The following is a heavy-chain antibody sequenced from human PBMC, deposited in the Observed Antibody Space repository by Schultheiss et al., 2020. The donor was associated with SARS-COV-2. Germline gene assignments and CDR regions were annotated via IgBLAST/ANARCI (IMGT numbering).Heavy chain of an antibody. D-gene: IGHD3-10*01. V-gene: IGHV3-21*01. Sequence: GGSLRLSCSASGLIFSTYAMHWVRQSPGQGLEWVSSISSSSSYIYYADSVKGRFTISRDNPKNTLSLQINSLRAEDTAVYYCTKDGQPGYGMDVWGQGTTVTVSS. CDR1: GLIFSTYA. J-gene: IGHJ6*02. CDR2: ISSSSSYI. CDR3: TKDGQPGYGMDV.